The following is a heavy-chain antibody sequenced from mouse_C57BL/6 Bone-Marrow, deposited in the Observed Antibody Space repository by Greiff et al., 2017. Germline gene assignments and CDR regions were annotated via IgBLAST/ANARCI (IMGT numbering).Heavy chain of an antibody. Sequence: EVKLMESGGGLVKPGGSLKLSCAASGFTFSDYGMHWVRQAPEKGLEGVAYISSGSSTIYYADTVKGRFTISRDNAKNTLFLQMTSLRSEDTAMYYCARRRKDAMDYWGQGTSVTVSS. J-gene: IGHJ4*01. CDR2: ISSGSSTI. CDR1: GFTFSDYG. CDR3: ARRRKDAMDY. V-gene: IGHV5-17*01.